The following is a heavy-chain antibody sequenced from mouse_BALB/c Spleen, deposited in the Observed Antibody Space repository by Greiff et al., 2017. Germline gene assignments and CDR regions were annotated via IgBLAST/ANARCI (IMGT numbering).Heavy chain of an antibody. CDR2: IWSGGST. CDR3: ARKPIYYGNSYAMDY. J-gene: IGHJ4*01. D-gene: IGHD2-1*01. CDR1: GFSLTSYG. V-gene: IGHV2-4-1*01. Sequence: VHLVESGPGLVQPSQSLSITCTVSGFSLTSYGVHWVRQSPGKGLEWLGVIWSGGSTDYNAAFISRLSISKDNSKSQVFFKMNSLQADDTAIYYCARKPIYYGNSYAMDYWGQGTSVTVSS.